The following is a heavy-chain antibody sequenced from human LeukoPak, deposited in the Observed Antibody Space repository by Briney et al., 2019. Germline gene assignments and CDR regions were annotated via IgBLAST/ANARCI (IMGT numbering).Heavy chain of an antibody. J-gene: IGHJ3*02. D-gene: IGHD3-3*01. CDR1: GFTFSSYS. CDR3: ARDDGNRIYDFWSGYYGSDAFDI. V-gene: IGHV3-21*01. Sequence: GGSLRLSCAASGFTFSSYSMNWVRQAPGKGLEWVSSISSSSSYIYYADSVKGRFTISRDNAKNSLYLQMNSLRAEDTAVYYCARDDGNRIYDFWSGYYGSDAFDIWGQGTMVTVSS. CDR2: ISSSSSYI.